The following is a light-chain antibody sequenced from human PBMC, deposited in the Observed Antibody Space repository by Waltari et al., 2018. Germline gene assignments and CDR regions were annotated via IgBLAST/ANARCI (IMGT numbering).Light chain of an antibody. CDR1: SLPKQY. CDR2: EDT. V-gene: IGLV3-25*03. J-gene: IGLJ3*02. Sequence: SYELTQPPSVSVSPGQTARISCSGDSLPKQYAYWFRQRPGQAPVLMIYEDTKRPPGIPGRGSGSTSGTTVTLTISAVQAEDEAVYYCQSAEFGATSYWVFGGGTKLTVL. CDR3: QSAEFGATSYWV.